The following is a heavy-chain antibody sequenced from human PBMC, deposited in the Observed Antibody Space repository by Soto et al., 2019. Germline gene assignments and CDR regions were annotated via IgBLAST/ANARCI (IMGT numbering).Heavy chain of an antibody. J-gene: IGHJ4*02. CDR1: GGSISNYY. D-gene: IGHD6-13*01. CDR2: IYNSGSP. CDR3: ARGSSSNWYFDS. V-gene: IGHV4-59*01. Sequence: SETLSLTCNVSGGSISNYYWAWIRQPPEKGLEWMGDIYNSGSPNYNPTLKSRVPISIDTSKNHISLNLKSVTAADTAVYFCARGSSSNWYFDSWGQGTLVTVSS.